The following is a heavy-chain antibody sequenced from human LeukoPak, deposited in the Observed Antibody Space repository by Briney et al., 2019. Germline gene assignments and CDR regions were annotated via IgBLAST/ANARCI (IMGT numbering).Heavy chain of an antibody. V-gene: IGHV4-59*12. CDR3: ARDRGDFWSEGREFDP. D-gene: IGHD3-3*01. CDR2: IYYSGST. J-gene: IGHJ5*02. CDR1: GGSISSYY. Sequence: SETLSLTCTVSGGSISSYYWSWIRQPPGKGLEWIGYIYYSGSTNYNPSLKSRVTISVDTSKNQFSLKLSSVTAADTAVYYCARDRGDFWSEGREFDPWGQGTLVTVSS.